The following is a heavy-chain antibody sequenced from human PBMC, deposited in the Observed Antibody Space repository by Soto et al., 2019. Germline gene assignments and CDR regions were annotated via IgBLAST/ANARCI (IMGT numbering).Heavy chain of an antibody. CDR2: IRSDGDST. CDR1: GYTFESWA. CDR3: GASGTFRLPSFDH. D-gene: IGHD3-9*01. J-gene: IGHJ4*02. Sequence: GGSLRLSCSASGYTFESWAAHWVRQAPGKGLEYVSGIRSDGDSTHYADSVKGRFTISRDNSKNTLYLQMDSLRIDDTAEYFCGASGTFRLPSFDHWGQGALVTVSS. V-gene: IGHV3-64D*06.